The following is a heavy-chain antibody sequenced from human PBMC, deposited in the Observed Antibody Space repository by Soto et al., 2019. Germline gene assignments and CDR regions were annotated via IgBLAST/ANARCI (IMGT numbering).Heavy chain of an antibody. CDR3: ASATSIAVAGKET. V-gene: IGHV1-18*01. CDR1: GDTVTKYG. CDR2: ISFYNGHT. J-gene: IGHJ4*02. D-gene: IGHD6-19*01. Sequence: QVQLVQSGGEVKKPGASVKVSCKASGDTVTKYGIIWVRQAPGQGLEWLGWISFYNGHTNYALKCQDRITFTTDTSTSTASMELRSLTSDDTAVYYCASATSIAVAGKETWGQGTLVTVSS.